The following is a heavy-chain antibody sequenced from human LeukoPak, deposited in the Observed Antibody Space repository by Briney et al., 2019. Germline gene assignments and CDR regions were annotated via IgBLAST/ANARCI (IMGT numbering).Heavy chain of an antibody. Sequence: QPGGSLRLSCAASGFTFSSYSMNWVRQAPGKGLEWVSYISSSSSTIYYADSVKGRFTISRDNAKNSLYLQMNSLRAEDTAVYYCARVKGGILTGDLTDYWGQGTLVTVSS. V-gene: IGHV3-48*04. D-gene: IGHD3-9*01. CDR3: ARVKGGILTGDLTDY. J-gene: IGHJ4*02. CDR1: GFTFSSYS. CDR2: ISSSSSTI.